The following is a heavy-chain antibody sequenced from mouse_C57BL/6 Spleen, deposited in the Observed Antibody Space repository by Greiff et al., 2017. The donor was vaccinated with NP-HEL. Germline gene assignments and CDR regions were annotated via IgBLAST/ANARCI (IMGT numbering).Heavy chain of an antibody. J-gene: IGHJ2*01. D-gene: IGHD2-3*01. V-gene: IGHV1-26*01. CDR1: GYTFTDYY. CDR2: INPNNGGT. Sequence: EVQLQQSGPELVKPGASVKISCKASGYTFTDYYMNWVKQSHGKSLEWIGDINPNNGGTSYNQKFKGKATLTVDKSSITAYMELRSLTSEDSAVYYCARGGYFHYFDYWGQGTTLTVSS. CDR3: ARGGYFHYFDY.